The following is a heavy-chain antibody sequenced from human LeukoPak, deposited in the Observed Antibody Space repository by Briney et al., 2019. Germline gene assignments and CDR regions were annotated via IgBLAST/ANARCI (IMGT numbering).Heavy chain of an antibody. D-gene: IGHD6-19*01. CDR1: GFTFSSYG. CDR2: VSGSGGTT. Sequence: EAGGSLRLSCAAPGFTFSSYGMNWVRQAPGKGLEWVSGVSGSGGTTYYADSVKGRFTISRDNSKNTLYLQMKSLRAEDRAVYYCAKGGARIAVAGDFDYWGQGILVTVSS. V-gene: IGHV3-23*01. J-gene: IGHJ4*02. CDR3: AKGGARIAVAGDFDY.